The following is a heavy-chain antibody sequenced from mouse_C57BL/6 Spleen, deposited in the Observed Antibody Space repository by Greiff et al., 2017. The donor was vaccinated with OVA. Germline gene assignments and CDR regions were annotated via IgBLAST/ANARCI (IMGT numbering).Heavy chain of an antibody. CDR2: IYPGSGNT. D-gene: IGHD2-2*01. V-gene: IGHV1-76*01. Sequence: VQLQQSGAELVRPGASVKLSCKASGYTFTDYYINWVKQRPGQGLEWIARIYPGSGNTYYNEKFKGKATLTAEKSSSTAYMQLSSLTSEDSAVYFCARRGVTTYYAMDYWDQGTSVTVSS. CDR3: ARRGVTTYYAMDY. J-gene: IGHJ4*01. CDR1: GYTFTDYY.